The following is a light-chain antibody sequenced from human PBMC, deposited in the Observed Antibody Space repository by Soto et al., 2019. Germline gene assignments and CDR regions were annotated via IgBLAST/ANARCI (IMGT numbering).Light chain of an antibody. CDR2: GNR. CDR1: TPNLGAGYD. Sequence: QSVLTQPPSVSGAQGKRVTIPGIGNTPNLGAGYDVHWYQQLPGAAPKLVIFGNRNRPSGVPERFSGSKSGTSASLAITGLQAEDEADYYCQAYDYSLTAFVFGGGTKLTVL. J-gene: IGLJ3*02. CDR3: QAYDYSLTAFV. V-gene: IGLV1-40*01.